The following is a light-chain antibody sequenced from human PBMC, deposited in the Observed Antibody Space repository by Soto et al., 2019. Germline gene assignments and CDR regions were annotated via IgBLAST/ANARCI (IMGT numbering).Light chain of an antibody. V-gene: IGKV4-1*01. CDR2: WAS. Sequence: DIVMTQSPDSLAVSLGERATINCKSSQSILYSSNNKNYLAWYQQKPGQPPKLLIYWASTRESGVPDRFSGSGSGTDFTLSIGSLQAEDVAVYYCQQYYSTPPTLGQGTKVEIK. CDR3: QQYYSTPPT. J-gene: IGKJ1*01. CDR1: QSILYSSNNKNY.